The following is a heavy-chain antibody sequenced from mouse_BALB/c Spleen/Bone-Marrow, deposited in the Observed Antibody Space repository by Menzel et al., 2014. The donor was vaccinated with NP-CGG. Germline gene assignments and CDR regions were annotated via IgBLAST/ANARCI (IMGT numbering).Heavy chain of an antibody. CDR1: GYTFTDYI. J-gene: IGHJ2*01. CDR2: FYPGSGNI. V-gene: IGHV1-62-2*01. Sequence: ESGAELVKPGASVKLSCKASGYTFTDYIIHWIKQRSGQGLEWIGWFYPGSGNIKYNEKFKGKATLTADKSSSTVYMELSRLTSEDSAVYFCTRHFYGSSYFDYWGQGTTLTVSS. CDR3: TRHFYGSSYFDY. D-gene: IGHD1-1*01.